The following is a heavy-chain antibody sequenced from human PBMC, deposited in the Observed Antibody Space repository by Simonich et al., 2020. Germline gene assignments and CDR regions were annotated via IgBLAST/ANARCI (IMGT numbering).Heavy chain of an antibody. Sequence: GGGLVQPGGSLRLSCAASGFTFSSYAMSWVSQAPGEGLGWVSAICGSGGSTYYADSVKGRFTISRDNSKNTLYLQMNSLRAEDTAVYYCAKDLGERITMIVVVIDAFDIWGQGTMVTVSS. CDR3: AKDLGERITMIVVVIDAFDI. D-gene: IGHD3-22*01. J-gene: IGHJ3*02. CDR1: GFTFSSYA. V-gene: IGHV3-23*01. CDR2: ICGSGGST.